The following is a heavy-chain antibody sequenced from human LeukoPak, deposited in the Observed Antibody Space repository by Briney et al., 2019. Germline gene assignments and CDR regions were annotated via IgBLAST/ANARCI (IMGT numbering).Heavy chain of an antibody. CDR1: GFTFRTYA. D-gene: IGHD5-24*01. CDR2: ISGSGNGT. CDR3: AKRTMSAFDS. J-gene: IGHJ4*02. V-gene: IGHV3-23*01. Sequence: GGSLRLSCTASGFTFRTYAMNLVRQAPGKGLEWLSSISGSGNGTYYADSVKGRFIISRDNSKNMVYLQMNSLTVEDAATYYCAKRTMSAFDSWGQGTLLIVSS.